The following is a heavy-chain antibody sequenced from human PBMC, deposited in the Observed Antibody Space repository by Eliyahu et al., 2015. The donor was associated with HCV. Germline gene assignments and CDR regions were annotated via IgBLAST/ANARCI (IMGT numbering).Heavy chain of an antibody. J-gene: IGHJ5*02. Sequence: QVQLQESGPGLVXPSETLSXTCXVSGXSIPTXYWSWIRQPPGKGLXWXGYIHYSGSTNYNPSLKSRXTISIDTSKNQFSLHLTSVTAADTAMYYCASGGGGIAVTGTGGWFDPWGQGTLVTVSS. V-gene: IGHV4-59*01. CDR1: GXSIPTXY. D-gene: IGHD6-19*01. CDR3: ASGGGGIAVTGTGGWFDP. CDR2: IHYSGST.